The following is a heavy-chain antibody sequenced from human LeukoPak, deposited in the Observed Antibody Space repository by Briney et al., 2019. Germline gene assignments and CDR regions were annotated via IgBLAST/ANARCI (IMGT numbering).Heavy chain of an antibody. Sequence: ASVKVSCEASGYTFTSYNIHWVRQAPGQGLEWMGIVNPSTGSSSYAQKFQGRVSMTRDTSTSTVDMELSSLRSEDTAVFYCARDVAGSWGYFDYWGQGTLVTVSS. CDR2: VNPSTGSS. CDR1: GYTFTSYN. J-gene: IGHJ4*02. CDR3: ARDVAGSWGYFDY. D-gene: IGHD6-19*01. V-gene: IGHV1-46*01.